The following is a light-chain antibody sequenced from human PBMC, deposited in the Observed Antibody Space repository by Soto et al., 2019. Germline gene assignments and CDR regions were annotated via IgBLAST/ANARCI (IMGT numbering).Light chain of an antibody. J-gene: IGKJ1*01. CDR3: QQYNNRPPWT. CDR2: GAS. CDR1: QSVSSSY. V-gene: IGKV3-20*01. Sequence: IVLPQSPGTLSFSPGERATLSCRASQSVSSSYLAWYQQKPGQAPRLLIYGASSRATGIPDRFSGRGSGTEFTLTISSLQSEDFALYYCQQYNNRPPWTFGQGTKVDIK.